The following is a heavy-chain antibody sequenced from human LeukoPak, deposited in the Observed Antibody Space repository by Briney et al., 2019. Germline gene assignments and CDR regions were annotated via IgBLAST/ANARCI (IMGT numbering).Heavy chain of an antibody. V-gene: IGHV3-7*01. CDR3: AREGGY. D-gene: IGHD2-15*01. CDR1: GFIFTNYW. J-gene: IGHJ4*02. CDR2: IKQDGSEK. Sequence: PGGSLRLSCAASGFIFTNYWMTWVRQTPGKGLEWVANIKQDGSEKYYVDSVKGRFTISRDNAKNSLYLQMNSLRAEDTAVYYCAREGGYWGQGTLVTVSS.